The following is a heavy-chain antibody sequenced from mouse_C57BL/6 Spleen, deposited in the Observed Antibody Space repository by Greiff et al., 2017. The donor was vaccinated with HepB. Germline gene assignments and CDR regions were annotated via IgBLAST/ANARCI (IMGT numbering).Heavy chain of an antibody. D-gene: IGHD2-4*01. J-gene: IGHJ2*01. Sequence: VQLVESGPELVKPGASVKISCKASGYAFSSSWMNWVKQRPGKGLEWIGRIYPGDGDTNYNGKFKGKATLTADKSSSTAYMQLSSLTSEDSAVYFCAIDYDGLFDYWGQGTTLTVSS. V-gene: IGHV1-82*01. CDR1: GYAFSSSW. CDR3: AIDYDGLFDY. CDR2: IYPGDGDT.